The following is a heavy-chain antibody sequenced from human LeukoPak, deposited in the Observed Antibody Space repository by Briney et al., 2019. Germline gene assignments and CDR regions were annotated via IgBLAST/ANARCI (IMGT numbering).Heavy chain of an antibody. CDR1: GYSFTSYW. J-gene: IGHJ3*02. CDR2: IYPGDSDT. D-gene: IGHD4-17*01. CDR3: ASYNDYGDNGAFDI. Sequence: GESLKISCKGSGYSFTSYWIRWVRQVPGKGLEWMGIIYPGDSDTRYSPSFQGQATISADKSISTAYLQWSSLKASDTAMYYCASYNDYGDNGAFDIWGQGTMVTVSS. V-gene: IGHV5-51*01.